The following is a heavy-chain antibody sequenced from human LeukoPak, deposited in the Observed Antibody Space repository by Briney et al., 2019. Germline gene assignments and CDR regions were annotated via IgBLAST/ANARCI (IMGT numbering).Heavy chain of an antibody. D-gene: IGHD3-3*01. CDR1: GFVVSSNY. Sequence: GGSLRLSCAASGFVVSSNYMSWVRRAPGKGLEWVSVVYSGGERYYPDSVKGRFTISTDHSENTLYLQMNSLRAEDTAVYYCAGQLRFWGDYYMDVWGTGTTVTVSS. CDR2: VYSGGER. J-gene: IGHJ6*03. V-gene: IGHV3-53*01. CDR3: AGQLRFWGDYYMDV.